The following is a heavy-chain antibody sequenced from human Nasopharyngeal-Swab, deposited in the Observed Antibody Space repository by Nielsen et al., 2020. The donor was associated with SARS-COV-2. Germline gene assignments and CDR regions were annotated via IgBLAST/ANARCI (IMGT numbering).Heavy chain of an antibody. CDR1: GFVFSDYS. J-gene: IGHJ3*01. CDR2: IRGRNDV. Sequence: GGSLRLSCAASGFVFSDYSMNWGRQAPGKGLEWISYIRGRNDVYYADSVKGRFTISRDYAKDSLYLQMSSLRVEDTAVYYCARDRDWAFDVWGQGTVVTVSS. D-gene: IGHD2-21*01. CDR3: ARDRDWAFDV. V-gene: IGHV3-69-1*01.